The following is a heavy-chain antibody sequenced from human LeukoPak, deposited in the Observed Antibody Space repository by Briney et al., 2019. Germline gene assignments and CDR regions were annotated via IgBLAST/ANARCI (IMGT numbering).Heavy chain of an antibody. Sequence: PSETLSLTCSVSGGSINTYYWCCIRQPAGKGLEWIGRIHSSGSTHYNPSLKSRVTMSLDTSKNQFSLKLTSVTAADTAVYYCARDNDFFDYWGQGTLVTVSS. J-gene: IGHJ4*02. V-gene: IGHV4-4*07. CDR1: GGSINTYY. CDR3: ARDNDFFDY. CDR2: IHSSGST.